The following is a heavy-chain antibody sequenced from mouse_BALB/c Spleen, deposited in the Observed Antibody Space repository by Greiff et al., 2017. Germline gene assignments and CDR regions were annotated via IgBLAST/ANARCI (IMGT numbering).Heavy chain of an antibody. D-gene: IGHD1-1*01. CDR3: ALRYAMDY. CDR2: IDPANGNT. J-gene: IGHJ4*01. CDR1: GFNIKDTY. Sequence: VQLKQSGAELVKPGASVKLSCTASGFNIKDTYMHWVKQRPEQGLEWIGRIDPANGNTKYDPKFQGKATITADTSSNTAYLQLSSLTSEDTTVYYCALRYAMDYWGQGTSVTVSS. V-gene: IGHV14-3*02.